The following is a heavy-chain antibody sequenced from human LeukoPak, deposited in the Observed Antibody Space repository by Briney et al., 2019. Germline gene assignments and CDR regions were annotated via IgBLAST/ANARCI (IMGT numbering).Heavy chain of an antibody. D-gene: IGHD3-16*01. CDR1: GLTFSNLK. J-gene: IGHJ3*02. CDR3: AISALYRNAFDI. Sequence: GGSLRLSCAVSGLTFSNLKMNWVRQAPGKGLEWVSYISAGGRTTFYADSVTGRFTISRDNAKNSLYLQMSSLRVEDTAVYYCAISALYRNAFDIWGQGTMVTVSS. V-gene: IGHV3-48*03. CDR2: ISAGGRTT.